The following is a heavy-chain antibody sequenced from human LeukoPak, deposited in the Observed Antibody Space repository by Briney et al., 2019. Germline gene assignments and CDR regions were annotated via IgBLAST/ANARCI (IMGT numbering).Heavy chain of an antibody. CDR3: AKSYNYGSGSDYNQFDS. CDR1: GFTFSSYA. Sequence: PAWALTLSCAASGFTFSSYALSWVRQAPGKGLEWVCTVSGSGDSTYYAGSVKRRIALSRDNSKNTRSLQMNSLRAEDTALYYCAKSYNYGSGSDYNQFDSWGQGTLLTVSS. D-gene: IGHD3-10*01. V-gene: IGHV3-23*01. CDR2: VSGSGDST. J-gene: IGHJ4*02.